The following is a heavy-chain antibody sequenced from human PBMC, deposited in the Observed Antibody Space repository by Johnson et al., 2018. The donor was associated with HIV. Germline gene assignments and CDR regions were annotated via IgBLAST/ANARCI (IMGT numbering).Heavy chain of an antibody. CDR3: AREVYYDSSGYYVDAFDI. V-gene: IGHV3-23*04. Sequence: VQLVESGGGLVQPGGSLRLSCAASGFTFSTYAMSWVRQAPGKGLEWVSSISGSGGSTYYADSVRGRFTISRDNSKNTLYLQMNSLRAEDTAVYYCAREVYYDSSGYYVDAFDIWGQGTMVTVSS. J-gene: IGHJ3*02. D-gene: IGHD3-22*01. CDR2: ISGSGGST. CDR1: GFTFSTYA.